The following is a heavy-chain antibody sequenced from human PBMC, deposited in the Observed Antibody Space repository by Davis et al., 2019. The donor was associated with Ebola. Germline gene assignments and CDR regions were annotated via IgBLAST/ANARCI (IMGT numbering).Heavy chain of an antibody. CDR3: ARKISSGTYWSDY. Sequence: PGGSLRLSCAASGFTFSAYPMHCVRQAPGKGLEYVAAISTDGGGPYYANSVQGRFTISRYNSKNTLYLQMGSLRVDDMAVYYCARKISSGTYWSDYWGRGTLVTVSS. CDR2: ISTDGGGP. D-gene: IGHD3-10*01. V-gene: IGHV3-64*01. J-gene: IGHJ4*02. CDR1: GFTFSAYP.